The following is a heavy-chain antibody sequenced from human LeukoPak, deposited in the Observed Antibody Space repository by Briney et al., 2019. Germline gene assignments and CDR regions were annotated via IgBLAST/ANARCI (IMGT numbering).Heavy chain of an antibody. J-gene: IGHJ5*02. Sequence: GRTLSLSCTVSLLASGEDVVSSCREAAGTQPEWGGVFRSKAYGGTTEYAASVKGRFTISRDDSKSIAYLQMNSLKTEDTAVYYCTVVVVRPMGRWFDPWGQGTLVTVSS. D-gene: IGHD3-22*01. CDR3: TVVVVRPMGRWFDP. CDR1: LLASGEDV. V-gene: IGHV3-49*03. CDR2: FRSKAYGGTT.